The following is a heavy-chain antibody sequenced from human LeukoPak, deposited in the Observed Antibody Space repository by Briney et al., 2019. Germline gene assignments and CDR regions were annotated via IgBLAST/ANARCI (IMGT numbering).Heavy chain of an antibody. V-gene: IGHV4-39*01. CDR3: ARQSGHSIRGRFGVIPGYFDY. CDR1: SGSISSGNYY. Sequence: PSETLSLTCTVSSGSISSGNYYWGWIRQPPGKGLEWIGSIYYTGSTFHNPSLKSRVTISVDTSKNQFSLELSSVTAADTAIYYCARQSGHSIRGRFGVIPGYFDYWGQGTLVTVSS. D-gene: IGHD3-3*01. J-gene: IGHJ4*02. CDR2: IYYTGST.